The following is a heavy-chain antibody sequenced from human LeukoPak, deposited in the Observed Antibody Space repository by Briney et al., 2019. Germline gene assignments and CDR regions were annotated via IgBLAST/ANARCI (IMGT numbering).Heavy chain of an antibody. CDR3: AKLLGYCSSTSCYLRPIIDENAFDI. Sequence: GGSLRLSCAASGFTFSSYAMHWVRQAPGKGLEWVAVISYDGSNKYYADSVKGRFTISRDNSKNTLYLQMNSLRAEDTAVYYCAKLLGYCSSTSCYLRPIIDENAFDIWGQGTMVTVSS. V-gene: IGHV3-30*04. J-gene: IGHJ3*02. D-gene: IGHD2-2*01. CDR2: ISYDGSNK. CDR1: GFTFSSYA.